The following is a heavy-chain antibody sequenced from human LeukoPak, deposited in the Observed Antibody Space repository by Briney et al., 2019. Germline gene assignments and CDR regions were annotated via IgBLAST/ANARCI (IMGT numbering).Heavy chain of an antibody. CDR2: NNYSGST. Sequence: SETLSLTCTVSGGSISSSSYYWGWNRQPPGKGLEWNGSNNYSGSTNYNPSLKSRVTISVDTSKTQFSLKLSSVTAADTAVYYCARECTNGVCYLDYWGQGTLVTVSS. CDR3: ARECTNGVCYLDY. V-gene: IGHV4-39*01. J-gene: IGHJ4*02. D-gene: IGHD2-8*01. CDR1: GGSISSSSYY.